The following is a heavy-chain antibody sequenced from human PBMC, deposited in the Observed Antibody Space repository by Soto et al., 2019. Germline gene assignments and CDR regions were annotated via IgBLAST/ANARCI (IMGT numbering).Heavy chain of an antibody. CDR3: ARLYSRAYDI. CDR2: VTAGGDNT. V-gene: IGHV3-23*01. Sequence: EVQLLESGGGLVQPGGSLRLSCAASGFTFSSYAMTWVRQTPGQGLRWVSTVTAGGDNTYHADSVKGRFTISRDTSKNTLYLQINSLRGEDTAIYHCARLYSRAYDIWGQGTMVTVSS. J-gene: IGHJ3*02. D-gene: IGHD2-15*01. CDR1: GFTFSSYA.